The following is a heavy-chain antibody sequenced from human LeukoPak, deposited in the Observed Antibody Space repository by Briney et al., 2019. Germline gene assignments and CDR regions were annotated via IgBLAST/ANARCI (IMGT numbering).Heavy chain of an antibody. V-gene: IGHV4-34*01. CDR2: INHSGST. D-gene: IGHD4-17*01. J-gene: IGHJ5*02. CDR3: ATHTKKYGDYADDWFDP. Sequence: SETLSLTCGVYGGSFSDNYWSWIRQPPGKGLEWIGEINHSGSTNYNPSLKSRVTISIDTSKNQFSLKVSSVTAADTAVYNCATHTKKYGDYADDWFDPWGQGTLVTVSS. CDR1: GGSFSDNY.